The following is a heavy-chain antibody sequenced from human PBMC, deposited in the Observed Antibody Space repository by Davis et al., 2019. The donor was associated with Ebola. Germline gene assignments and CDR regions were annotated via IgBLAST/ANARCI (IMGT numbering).Heavy chain of an antibody. Sequence: GESLKISCAASGFTFSNDWMHWVRQAPGKGLVWVSRIEPDGSSKTYADSVKGRFTISGDNGKNTLYQQMNSLRAEDTAVYYCAQAAGRNAMATIDSWGQGTLVTVSS. CDR3: AQAAGRNAMATIDS. CDR2: IEPDGSSK. J-gene: IGHJ4*02. CDR1: GFTFSNDW. D-gene: IGHD5-12*01. V-gene: IGHV3-74*01.